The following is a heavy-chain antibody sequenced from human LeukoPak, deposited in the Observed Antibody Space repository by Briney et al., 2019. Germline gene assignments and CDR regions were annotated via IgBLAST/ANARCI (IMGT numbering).Heavy chain of an antibody. D-gene: IGHD3-22*01. CDR3: ARGSRITMIIVADDAFDI. CDR2: IKQSERT. J-gene: IGHJ3*02. CDR1: GGSLSGYY. Sequence: SETLSLTCAVYGGSLSGYYWTWIRQPPGKGLEWIGEIKQSERTNYNPSLKSRVTISIDTSKNHYSLKLSSVTAADTAVYYCARGSRITMIIVADDAFDIWGQGTMVTVSS. V-gene: IGHV4-34*01.